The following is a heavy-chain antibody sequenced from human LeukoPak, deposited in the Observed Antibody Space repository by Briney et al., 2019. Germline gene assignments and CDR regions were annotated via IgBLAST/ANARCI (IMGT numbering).Heavy chain of an antibody. CDR1: AGSVSSGSDY. J-gene: IGHJ4*02. CDR2: IHYSGST. CDR3: ARVLTIFGVVTPYLDY. D-gene: IGHD3-3*01. Sequence: SETLSLTCTVSAGSVSSGSDYWSWIRQPPGKGLEWIGFIHYSGSTTYSPSLKSRVSISVDTSKNQFSLKLSSVTAADTAIYYCARVLTIFGVVTPYLDYWGQGTLVTVSS. V-gene: IGHV4-61*01.